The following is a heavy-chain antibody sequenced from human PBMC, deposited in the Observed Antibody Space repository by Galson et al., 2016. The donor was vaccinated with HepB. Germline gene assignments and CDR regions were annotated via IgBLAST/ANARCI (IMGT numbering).Heavy chain of an antibody. CDR3: ARGGCSSTSCYRGRYYYYYYMGD. CDR1: GFTFSISS. Sequence: SLRLSCAASGFTFSISSMNWVRQAPGKGLEWVSSISTRSSYIYYADSVKGRFTISRDNAKDSLYLQMNSLRAEDTAVYYCARGGCSSTSCYRGRYYYYYYMGDWGKGTTVTVSS. J-gene: IGHJ6*03. D-gene: IGHD2-2*02. V-gene: IGHV3-21*01. CDR2: ISTRSSYI.